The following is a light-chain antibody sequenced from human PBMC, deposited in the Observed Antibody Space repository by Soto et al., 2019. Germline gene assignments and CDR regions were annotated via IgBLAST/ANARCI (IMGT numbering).Light chain of an antibody. Sequence: EIVLTQSPGTLSLSPGERATLSCRASQSVSNNYLTWYQQKPGQAPRLLIYGASNRATGIPDGFSGSGSGTDFTLTISRLEPEDFAVYYCHQYGSSPYTFGQGTKLEIK. J-gene: IGKJ2*01. CDR1: QSVSNNY. V-gene: IGKV3-20*01. CDR2: GAS. CDR3: HQYGSSPYT.